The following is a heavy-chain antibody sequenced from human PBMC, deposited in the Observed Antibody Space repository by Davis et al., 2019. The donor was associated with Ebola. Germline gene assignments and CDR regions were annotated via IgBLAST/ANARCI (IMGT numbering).Heavy chain of an antibody. V-gene: IGHV3-23*01. J-gene: IGHJ6*02. CDR1: GFTFSNYA. CDR3: TRDLELSGGMDV. Sequence: PGGSLRLSCAASGFTFSNYAMSWVRQAPGKGLEWVSSISGSGATTYYADSVKGRFTISRDNAKNSLYLQMNSLRAEDTAVYYCTRDLELSGGMDVWGQGTTVTVSS. CDR2: ISGSGATT. D-gene: IGHD3-16*02.